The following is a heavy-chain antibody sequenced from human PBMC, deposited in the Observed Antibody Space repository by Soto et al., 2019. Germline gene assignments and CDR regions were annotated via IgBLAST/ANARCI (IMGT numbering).Heavy chain of an antibody. D-gene: IGHD3-10*01. CDR3: ARQGFGPLHGLVDV. Sequence: QVQLQESGPGLVKPSETLSLSCTVSGGSISSYYWSWFRQSPGKRMEWIGYVHHSWGSSYNPSLQSRVAILLDTSKIQFSLKVPSVTATDTAVYYCARQGFGPLHGLVDVWCQGTTVTVSS. J-gene: IGHJ6*02. V-gene: IGHV4-59*08. CDR1: GGSISSYY. CDR2: VHHSWGS.